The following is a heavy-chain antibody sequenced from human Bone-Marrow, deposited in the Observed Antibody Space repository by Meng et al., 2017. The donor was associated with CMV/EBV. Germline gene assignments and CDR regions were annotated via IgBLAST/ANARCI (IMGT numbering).Heavy chain of an antibody. D-gene: IGHD6-19*01. V-gene: IGHV3-23*01. CDR3: AKSGIAVASRVGYYYGMDV. J-gene: IGHJ6*02. CDR1: GFTFSSYA. CDR2: ISGSGGST. Sequence: GGSLRLSCAASGFTFSSYAMSWVRQAPGKGLEWVSAISGSGGSTYYADSVKGRFTISRDNSKNTLYLQMNSLRAEDTAVYYCAKSGIAVASRVGYYYGMDVWGQGTTVTVSS.